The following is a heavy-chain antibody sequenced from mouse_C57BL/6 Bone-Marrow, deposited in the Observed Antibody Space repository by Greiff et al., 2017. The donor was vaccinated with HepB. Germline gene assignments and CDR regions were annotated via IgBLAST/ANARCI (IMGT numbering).Heavy chain of an antibody. J-gene: IGHJ2*01. CDR3: ARVYYDYARADY. Sequence: VQLQESGAELVRPGTSVKVSCKASGYAFTNYLIEWVKQRPGQGLEWIGVINPGSGGTNYNEKFKGKATLTADKSSSTAYMQLSSLTSEDSAVYFCARVYYDYARADYWGQGTTLTVSS. V-gene: IGHV1-54*01. D-gene: IGHD2-4*01. CDR1: GYAFTNYL. CDR2: INPGSGGT.